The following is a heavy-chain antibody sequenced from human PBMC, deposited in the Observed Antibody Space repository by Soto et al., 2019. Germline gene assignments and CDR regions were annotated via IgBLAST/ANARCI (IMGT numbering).Heavy chain of an antibody. D-gene: IGHD3-10*01. Sequence: GGSLRLSCAASGFTFSSYGMHWVRQAPGKGLEWVAVIWYDGSNKYYADSVKGRFTISRDNSKNTPYLQMNSLRAEDTAVYYCARDYIYGSGSSNWFDPWGQGTLVTVSS. V-gene: IGHV3-33*01. CDR2: IWYDGSNK. CDR1: GFTFSSYG. J-gene: IGHJ5*02. CDR3: ARDYIYGSGSSNWFDP.